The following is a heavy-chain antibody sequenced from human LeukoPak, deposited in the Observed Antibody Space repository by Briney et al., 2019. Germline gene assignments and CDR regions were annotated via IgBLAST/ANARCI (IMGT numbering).Heavy chain of an antibody. V-gene: IGHV1-18*01. J-gene: IGHJ4*02. Sequence: ASVKVSCTASGYTFTSYGISWVRQAPGQGVEWMGWISAYNGNTNYAQKLQGRVTMTTDTSTSTAYMELKSLRSDATAVYYCASRGSGSWDYWGQGTLVTVSS. CDR2: ISAYNGNT. CDR1: GYTFTSYG. D-gene: IGHD3-10*01. CDR3: ASRGSGSWDY.